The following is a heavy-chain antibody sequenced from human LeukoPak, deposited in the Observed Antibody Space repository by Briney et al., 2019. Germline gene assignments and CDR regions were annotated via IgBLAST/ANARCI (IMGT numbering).Heavy chain of an antibody. V-gene: IGHV4-34*01. CDR2: VSRSGKT. J-gene: IGHJ5*02. CDR3: ARGGPSELDP. CDR1: GGSFRGYY. D-gene: IGHD1-14*01. Sequence: SETLSLTXAVYGGSFRGYYWSWIRQPPGKGLEWIGKVSRSGKTNYNPSLQSRVTISVDTSKNQFSLKLSSVTAADTAVYYCARGGPSELDPWGQGTLVTVSS.